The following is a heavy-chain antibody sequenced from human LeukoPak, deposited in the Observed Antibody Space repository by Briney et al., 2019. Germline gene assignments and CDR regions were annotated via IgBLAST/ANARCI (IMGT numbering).Heavy chain of an antibody. CDR2: ISGSGGST. V-gene: IGHV3-23*01. J-gene: IGHJ3*02. CDR1: GFTFSSYA. Sequence: GGSLRLSCAASGFTFSSYAMSWVRQAPGKGLEWVSAISGSGGSTYYADSVKGRFTISRDNSKNTLYLQMNSLRAEDTAVYYCAKDRAVGVVVVIRDAFDIWGQGTMVTVSS. CDR3: AKDRAVGVVVVIRDAFDI. D-gene: IGHD3-22*01.